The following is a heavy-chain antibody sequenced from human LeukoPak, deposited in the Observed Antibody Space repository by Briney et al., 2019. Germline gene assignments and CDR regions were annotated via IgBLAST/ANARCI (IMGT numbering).Heavy chain of an antibody. Sequence: SETLSLTCTVSGGSISTSSYFWDWIRQPPGKGLEWIASISYSGSTYYNPSLKSRVTIPVDTSKNQFSLKLSSVTAADTAVYYCARQFVITPTSTFGWFDPWGQGTLVTVSS. V-gene: IGHV4-39*01. J-gene: IGHJ5*02. CDR2: ISYSGST. CDR1: GGSISTSSYF. D-gene: IGHD2-2*01. CDR3: ARQFVITPTSTFGWFDP.